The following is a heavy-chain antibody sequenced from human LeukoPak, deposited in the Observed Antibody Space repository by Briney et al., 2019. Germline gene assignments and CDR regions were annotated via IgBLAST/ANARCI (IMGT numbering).Heavy chain of an antibody. D-gene: IGHD2-2*01. CDR2: ISSSSSYT. Sequence: PGGSLRLSCAASGFTFSDYYMSWIRQAPGKGLEWVSYISSSSSYTNYADSVKGRFTISRDNAKSSLYLQMNSLRAEDTAVYYCARSGSIAVVVPAATLVDYWGQGTLVTVSS. V-gene: IGHV3-11*03. CDR1: GFTFSDYY. J-gene: IGHJ4*02. CDR3: ARSGSIAVVVPAATLVDY.